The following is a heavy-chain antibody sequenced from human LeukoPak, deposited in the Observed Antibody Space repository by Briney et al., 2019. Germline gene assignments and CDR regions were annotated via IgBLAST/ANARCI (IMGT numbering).Heavy chain of an antibody. Sequence: SVKVSCKASGGTFSSYAISWVRQSPGQELEWMGGIIPIFGTANYAQKFQGRVTITADESTSTAYMELSSLRPEDTAVYYCARYGENTPFDYWGQGTLVTVSS. CDR1: GGTFSSYA. CDR2: IIPIFGTA. CDR3: ARYGENTPFDY. J-gene: IGHJ4*02. V-gene: IGHV1-69*13. D-gene: IGHD3-10*01.